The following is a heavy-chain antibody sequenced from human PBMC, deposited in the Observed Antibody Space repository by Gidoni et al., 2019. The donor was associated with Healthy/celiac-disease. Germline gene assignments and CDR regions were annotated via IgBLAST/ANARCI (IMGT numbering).Heavy chain of an antibody. CDR3: ARGARYYDSSGYSEYFDY. V-gene: IGHV4-39*07. CDR1: GGSIISSSYY. J-gene: IGHJ4*02. CDR2: IYYSGST. D-gene: IGHD3-22*01. Sequence: QLQLQESGPGLVKPSETLSLTCTVSGGSIISSSYYWGWIRQPPGKGLEWIGSIYYSGSTYYNPSLKSRVTISVDTSKNQFSLKLSSVTAADTAVYYCARGARYYDSSGYSEYFDYWGQGTLVTVSS.